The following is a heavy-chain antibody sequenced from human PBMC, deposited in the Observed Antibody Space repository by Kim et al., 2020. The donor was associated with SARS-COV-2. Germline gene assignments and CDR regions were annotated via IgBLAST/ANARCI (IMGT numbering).Heavy chain of an antibody. CDR2: IDPSDSYT. Sequence: GESLKISCKGSGYSFTSYWISWVRQMPGKGLEWMGRIDPSDSYTNYSPSFQGHVTISADKSISTAYLQWSSLKASDTAMYYCARHDLLIWSGYYFDYWGQGTLVTVSS. D-gene: IGHD3-3*01. CDR1: GYSFTSYW. CDR3: ARHDLLIWSGYYFDY. J-gene: IGHJ4*02. V-gene: IGHV5-10-1*01.